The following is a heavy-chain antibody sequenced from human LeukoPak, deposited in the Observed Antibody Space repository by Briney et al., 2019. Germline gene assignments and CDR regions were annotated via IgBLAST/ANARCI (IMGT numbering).Heavy chain of an antibody. CDR2: ISGGSSYM. D-gene: IGHD3-22*01. V-gene: IGHV3-21*01. CDR1: GFTFSSYW. J-gene: IGHJ4*02. CDR3: ARDSADDSSGYYPFDY. Sequence: PGGSLRLSCAASGFTFSSYWMHWVRQAPGKGLEWVSSISGGSSYMYYADAVKGRFTISRDNAKNSLHLQMNSLRAEDTAVYYCARDSADDSSGYYPFDYWGQGTLVTVSS.